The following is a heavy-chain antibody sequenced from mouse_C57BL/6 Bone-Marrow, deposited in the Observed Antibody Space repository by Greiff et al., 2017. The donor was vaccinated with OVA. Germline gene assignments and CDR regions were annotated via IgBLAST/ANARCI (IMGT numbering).Heavy chain of an antibody. V-gene: IGHV1-81*01. Sequence: QVQLQQSGAELARPGASVKLSCKASGYTFPSYGISWVKQRTGQGLEWIGEIYPRSGNTYYNEKFQGKATLTADKSSSTAYMELRSLTSEASAVYVCARPYGSSYYYAMDYWGQGTSVTVSS. CDR2: IYPRSGNT. CDR1: GYTFPSYG. CDR3: ARPYGSSYYYAMDY. J-gene: IGHJ4*01. D-gene: IGHD1-1*01.